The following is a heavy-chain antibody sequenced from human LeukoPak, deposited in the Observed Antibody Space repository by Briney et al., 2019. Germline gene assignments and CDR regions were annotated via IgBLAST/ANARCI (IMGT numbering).Heavy chain of an antibody. CDR2: ISSNGGST. D-gene: IGHD2-21*02. V-gene: IGHV3-64*01. CDR3: ARAFPPARVTDIPGIDY. Sequence: GGSLRLSCAASGFTFSTYAMHWVRQAPGKGLEYVSAISSNGGSTYYANSVKGRFTISRDNSKNTLYLEMGSLRAEDMAVYYCARAFPPARVTDIPGIDYWGQGTLVTVSS. CDR1: GFTFSTYA. J-gene: IGHJ4*02.